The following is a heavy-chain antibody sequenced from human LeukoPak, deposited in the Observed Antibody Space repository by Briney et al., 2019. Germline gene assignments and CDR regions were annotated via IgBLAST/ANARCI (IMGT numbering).Heavy chain of an antibody. CDR2: INSDGSST. CDR3: ASLGYCSGDSCDY. CDR1: GFTFSSYW. D-gene: IGHD2-15*01. J-gene: IGHJ4*02. V-gene: IGHV3-74*01. Sequence: AGGSLRLSCAASGFTFSSYWMHWVRQAPGKGLVWVSRINSDGSSTSYADSVKGRFTISRDNAKNTLYLQMNSLRAEDTAVYYCASLGYCSGDSCDYWGQGTLVTVSS.